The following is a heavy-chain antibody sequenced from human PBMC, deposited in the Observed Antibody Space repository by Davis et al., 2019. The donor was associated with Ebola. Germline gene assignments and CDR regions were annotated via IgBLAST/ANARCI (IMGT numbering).Heavy chain of an antibody. Sequence: GGSLRLSCSASGFTFSSYAMHWVRQAPGKGLEWVSAISGGGGSTYYADSVKGRFTISRDNSKNTLYLQMNSLRAEDTAVYYCARKSGPDYWGQGTLVTVSS. CDR2: ISGGGGST. D-gene: IGHD1-1*01. CDR3: ARKSGPDY. CDR1: GFTFSSYA. J-gene: IGHJ4*02. V-gene: IGHV3-64*04.